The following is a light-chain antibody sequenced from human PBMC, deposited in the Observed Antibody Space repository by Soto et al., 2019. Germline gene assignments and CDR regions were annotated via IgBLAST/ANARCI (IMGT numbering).Light chain of an antibody. CDR1: QGVSRK. CDR3: QQYGSSPLIT. Sequence: DIVMTQSPATLSVAPGERVTFSCRASQGVSRKLAWYQHKPGQAPRLLISGASTGATGIPARFSGSGSGTDFTLTISRLEPEDFAVYHCQQYGSSPLITFGQGTRLEIK. J-gene: IGKJ5*01. CDR2: GAS. V-gene: IGKV3-15*01.